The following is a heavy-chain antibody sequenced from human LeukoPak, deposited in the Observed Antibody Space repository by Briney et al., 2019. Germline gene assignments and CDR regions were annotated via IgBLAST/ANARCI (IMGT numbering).Heavy chain of an antibody. Sequence: TGGSLRLSCVASGFTFSSYAMSWVRQAPGKGVEWVSSISVSGGSTYYADSVKGRFTISRDNSKNTLYLQMNSLRAEDTAVYYCAKPSNVLLWFGDAFDIWGQGTMVTVSS. J-gene: IGHJ3*02. CDR2: ISVSGGST. V-gene: IGHV3-23*01. CDR3: AKPSNVLLWFGDAFDI. D-gene: IGHD3-10*01. CDR1: GFTFSSYA.